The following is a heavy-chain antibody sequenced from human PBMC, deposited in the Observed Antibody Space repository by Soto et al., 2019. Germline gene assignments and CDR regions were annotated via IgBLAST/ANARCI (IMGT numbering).Heavy chain of an antibody. D-gene: IGHD4-17*01. Sequence: GESLKISCNGSGYTFSNYWIAWVRQMPGKGLEYMGIIYPSDSQTRYSPSFQGQVTISADKSISTAYLQWTSLKASDTAIYYCARHGFYGDFSSNYFDPWGQGTLVTVSS. CDR3: ARHGFYGDFSSNYFDP. CDR2: IYPSDSQT. J-gene: IGHJ5*02. V-gene: IGHV5-51*01. CDR1: GYTFSNYW.